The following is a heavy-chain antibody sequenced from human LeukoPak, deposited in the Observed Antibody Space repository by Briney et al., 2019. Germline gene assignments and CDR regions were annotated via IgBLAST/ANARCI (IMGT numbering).Heavy chain of an antibody. D-gene: IGHD5-12*01. CDR2: ISGSGGST. J-gene: IGHJ4*02. CDR3: AKDITRGLATITPDYFDY. Sequence: GGSLRLSCAASGFTFSSHAMSWVRQAPGKGLEWVSAISGSGGSTYYADSVKGRFTISRDNSKNTLYLQMNSLRAEDTAVYYCAKDITRGLATITPDYFDYWGQGTLVTVSS. CDR1: GFTFSSHA. V-gene: IGHV3-23*01.